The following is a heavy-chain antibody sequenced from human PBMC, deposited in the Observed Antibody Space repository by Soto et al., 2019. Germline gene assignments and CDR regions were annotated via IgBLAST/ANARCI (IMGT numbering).Heavy chain of an antibody. CDR3: ARGGAIFGFSYYYYGMDV. D-gene: IGHD3-3*01. CDR2: IIPIFGTA. V-gene: IGHV1-69*06. CDR1: GGTFSSYA. J-gene: IGHJ6*02. Sequence: SVKVSCKASGGTFSSYAISWVRQAPGQGPEWMGGIIPIFGTANYAQKFQGRVTITADKSTSTAYMELSSLRSEDTAVYYCARGGAIFGFSYYYYGMDVWGQGTTVTVSS.